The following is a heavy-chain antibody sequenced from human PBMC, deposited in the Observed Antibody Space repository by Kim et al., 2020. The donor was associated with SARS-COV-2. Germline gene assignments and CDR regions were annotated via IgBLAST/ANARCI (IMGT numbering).Heavy chain of an antibody. J-gene: IGHJ4*02. Sequence: SETLSLTCTVSGGSISSSSYYWGWIRQPPGKGLEWIGSIYYSGSTYYNPSLKSRVTISVDTSKNQFSLKLSSVTAADTAVYYCASGGNYYGSGSYYWGQGTLVTVSS. V-gene: IGHV4-39*01. D-gene: IGHD3-10*01. CDR3: ASGGNYYGSGSYY. CDR2: IYYSGST. CDR1: GGSISSSSYY.